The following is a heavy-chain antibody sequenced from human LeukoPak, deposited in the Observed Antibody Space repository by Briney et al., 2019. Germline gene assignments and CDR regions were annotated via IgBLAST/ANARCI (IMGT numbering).Heavy chain of an antibody. CDR1: GGTFSSYA. Sequence: GASVKVSCKASGGTFSSYAISWVRQAPGQGLEWMGGIIPIFGTANYAQKFQGRVTITADESTSTAYMELSSLRSEDTAVYSCASHVVPAAMRGFDPWGREPWSPSPQ. CDR2: IIPIFGTA. D-gene: IGHD2-2*01. J-gene: IGHJ5*02. V-gene: IGHV1-69*13. CDR3: ASHVVPAAMRGFDP.